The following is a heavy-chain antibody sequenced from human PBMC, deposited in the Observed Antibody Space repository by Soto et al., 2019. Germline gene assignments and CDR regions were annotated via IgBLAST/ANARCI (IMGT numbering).Heavy chain of an antibody. D-gene: IGHD4-4*01. CDR2: ISGSGIST. CDR3: VKPPVITASYYYYDMDV. CDR1: GFSFSRYW. Sequence: GGSLRLSCAASGFSFSRYWMSWVRQAPGKGLEWVSGISGSGISTYYTDSVKGRFTISRDNSKNTVFLQMNSLRDEDTAVYYCVKPPVITASYYYYDMDVWGQGTTVTVSS. J-gene: IGHJ6*02. V-gene: IGHV3-23*01.